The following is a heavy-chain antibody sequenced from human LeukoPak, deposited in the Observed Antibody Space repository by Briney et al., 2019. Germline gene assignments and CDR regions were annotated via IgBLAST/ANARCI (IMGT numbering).Heavy chain of an antibody. V-gene: IGHV3-48*04. CDR1: GFTFSSYS. CDR3: ARQWATSYYYYGKDV. Sequence: GGSLRLSCAASGFTFSSYSMNWVRQAPGKGLEWVSYISSISSTIYYADSVTGRFTISRDNAKNSLYLQMNSLRAEDTAVYYCARQWATSYYYYGKDVWGQGTTVTVSS. D-gene: IGHD5-24*01. J-gene: IGHJ6*02. CDR2: ISSISSTI.